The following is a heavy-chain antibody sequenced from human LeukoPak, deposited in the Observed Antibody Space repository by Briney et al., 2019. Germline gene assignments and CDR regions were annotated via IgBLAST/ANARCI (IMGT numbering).Heavy chain of an antibody. J-gene: IGHJ4*02. CDR1: GGSISSGGYY. D-gene: IGHD2/OR15-2a*01. CDR3: ARTTYLGAGTPYYFDY. CDR2: IYYSGST. V-gene: IGHV4-31*03. Sequence: SETLSLTCTVSGGSISSGGYYWSWIRQHPGKGLEWIGYIYYSGSTYYNPSLKSRVTISVDTSKNQFSLKLSSVTAADTAVYYCARTTYLGAGTPYYFDYWGQGTLVTVSS.